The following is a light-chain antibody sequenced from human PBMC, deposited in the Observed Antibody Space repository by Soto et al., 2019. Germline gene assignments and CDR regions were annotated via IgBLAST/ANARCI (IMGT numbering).Light chain of an antibody. CDR1: QSVSSN. Sequence: EIVMTQSPATLSVSPGERATLSCRASQSVSSNLAWYQQKPGKAPRLLIYGASTMPTGIPARFRGSGSGTDFTLTISSLQPEDFAVYYCQKDNSWPWTFGEGTKVEIK. CDR3: QKDNSWPWT. V-gene: IGKV3-15*01. J-gene: IGKJ1*01. CDR2: GAS.